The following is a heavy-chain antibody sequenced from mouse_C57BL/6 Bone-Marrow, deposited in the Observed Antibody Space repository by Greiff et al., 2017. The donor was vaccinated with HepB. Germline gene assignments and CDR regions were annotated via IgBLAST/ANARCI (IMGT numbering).Heavy chain of an antibody. CDR1: GYTFTSYW. V-gene: IGHV1-55*01. Sequence: VQLQQSGAELVKPGASVKMSCKASGYTFTSYWITWVKQRPGQGLEWIGDIYPGSGSTNYNEKFKSKATLTVDTSSSTAYMQLSSLTSEDSAVYYCARGYYYGSSYWYFDVWGTGTTVTVSS. J-gene: IGHJ1*03. CDR2: IYPGSGST. D-gene: IGHD1-1*01. CDR3: ARGYYYGSSYWYFDV.